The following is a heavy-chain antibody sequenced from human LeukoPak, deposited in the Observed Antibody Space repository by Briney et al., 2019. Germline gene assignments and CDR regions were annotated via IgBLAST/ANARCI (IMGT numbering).Heavy chain of an antibody. J-gene: IGHJ3*02. CDR2: IDSSSSYI. D-gene: IGHD1-7*01. V-gene: IGHV3-21*01. CDR3: ARPGITGTMGYGAFDI. CDR1: GFTFSSYS. Sequence: GGSLRLSCAASGFTFSSYSINWVRQAPGKGLEWGSSIDSSSSYIYYADSVKGRFTISRDNAKNSLFLQMNSLRVEGTAVYYCARPGITGTMGYGAFDIWGQGTRVTVSS.